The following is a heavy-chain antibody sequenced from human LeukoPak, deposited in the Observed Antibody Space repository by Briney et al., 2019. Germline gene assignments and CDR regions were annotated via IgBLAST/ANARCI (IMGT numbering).Heavy chain of an antibody. CDR3: ARVDEYSSSGRHDY. CDR1: GYTFTSYG. D-gene: IGHD6-6*01. V-gene: IGHV1-18*01. Sequence: ASVKVSCKASGYTFTSYGISWVRQAPGQGLEWMGWISAYNGNTNYAQKLQGRVTMTTDTSTSTAYMELRSLRSDDAAVYYCARVDEYSSSGRHDYWGQGTLVTVSS. J-gene: IGHJ4*02. CDR2: ISAYNGNT.